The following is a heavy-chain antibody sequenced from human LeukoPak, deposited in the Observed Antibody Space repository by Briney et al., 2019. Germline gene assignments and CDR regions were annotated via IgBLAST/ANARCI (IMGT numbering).Heavy chain of an antibody. D-gene: IGHD1-26*01. Sequence: GGSLRLSCAASGFTVTTNYITWVRQAPGKGLEWLSVIYSGGTTYYADSVKGRFTISRDNSKNTLYLQMNSLRAEDTAVCYCARDDPSGSYIDYWGQGTLVTVSS. V-gene: IGHV3-66*01. CDR1: GFTVTTNY. CDR3: ARDDPSGSYIDY. CDR2: IYSGGTT. J-gene: IGHJ4*02.